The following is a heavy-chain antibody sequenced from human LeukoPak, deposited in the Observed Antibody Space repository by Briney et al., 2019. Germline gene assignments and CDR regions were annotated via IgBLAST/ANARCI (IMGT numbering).Heavy chain of an antibody. J-gene: IGHJ4*02. CDR3: AKDPYPFYVDNEDWLPDY. CDR1: GFTFSSYG. D-gene: IGHD3-9*01. V-gene: IGHV3-33*06. Sequence: QPGRSLRLSCAASGFTFSSYGMHWVRQAPGKGLEWVAVIWYDGSNKYYADSVKGRFTISRDNSKNTLYLQMNSLRAEDTAVYYCAKDPYPFYVDNEDWLPDYWGQGTLVTVSS. CDR2: IWYDGSNK.